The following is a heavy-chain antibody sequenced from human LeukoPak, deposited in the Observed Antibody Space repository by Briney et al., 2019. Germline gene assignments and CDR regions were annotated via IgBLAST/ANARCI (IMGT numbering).Heavy chain of an antibody. J-gene: IGHJ4*02. CDR1: GYSFNSYG. CDR3: ARDPNDYYGSGSFDY. Sequence: ASVKVSCKASGYSFNSYGITWVRQAPGQGLEWMGWISAYNGNTNYAQKLQGRVTMTTDTSTSTAYMDLRSLRSDDTAVYYCARDPNDYYGSGSFDYWGQGTLVTVSS. V-gene: IGHV1-18*01. CDR2: ISAYNGNT. D-gene: IGHD3-10*01.